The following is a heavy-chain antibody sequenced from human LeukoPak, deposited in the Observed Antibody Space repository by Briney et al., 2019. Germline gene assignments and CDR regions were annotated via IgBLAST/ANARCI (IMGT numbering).Heavy chain of an antibody. V-gene: IGHV4-59*01. CDR2: IYYSGTT. CDR3: GRSQLGRSFDY. J-gene: IGHJ4*02. Sequence: PSETLSLTCTVSGGSIRNYYWSWIRQPPGKGLEWIGYIYYSGTTNYNPSLKSRVTISVDTSKNQFSLKLSSVTAADTAVYYCGRSQLGRSFDYWGQGMLVTVSS. D-gene: IGHD2-2*01. CDR1: GGSIRNYY.